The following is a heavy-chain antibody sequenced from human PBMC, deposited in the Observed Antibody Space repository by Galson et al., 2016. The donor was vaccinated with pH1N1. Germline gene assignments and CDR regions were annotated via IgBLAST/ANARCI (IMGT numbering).Heavy chain of an antibody. Sequence: SLRLSCAASGFTFSSYWMSWVRQAPGKGLEWVATINQDGSDIYYVDTVKGRFTISRDNAKNSLYLQMNSLSVEDTALYYCVRAPGSSSSYWGQGTLVTVSS. CDR2: INQDGSDI. CDR1: GFTFSSYW. J-gene: IGHJ4*02. CDR3: VRAPGSSSSY. D-gene: IGHD6-13*01. V-gene: IGHV3-7*01.